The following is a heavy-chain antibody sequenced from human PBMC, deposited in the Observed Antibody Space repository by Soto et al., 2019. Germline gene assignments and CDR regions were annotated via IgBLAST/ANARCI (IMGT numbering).Heavy chain of an antibody. CDR3: ARGRRVAARPKNWFDP. J-gene: IGHJ5*02. CDR1: GYTFTSYD. V-gene: IGHV1-8*01. D-gene: IGHD6-6*01. Sequence: GASVKVSCKASGYTFTSYDINWVRQATGQGLEWMGWMNPNSGNTGYAQKFQGRVTMTRNTSISTAYMGLSSLRSEDTAVYYCARGRRVAARPKNWFDPWGQGTLVTVPQ. CDR2: MNPNSGNT.